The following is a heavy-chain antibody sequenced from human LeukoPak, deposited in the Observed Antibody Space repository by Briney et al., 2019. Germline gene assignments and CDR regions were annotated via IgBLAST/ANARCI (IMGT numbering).Heavy chain of an antibody. Sequence: SETLSLTCTVSGGSISSYYWSWIRQPPGKGLEWIGYIYHSGSTYYNPSLKSRVTISVDRSKNQFSLKLSSLTAADTAVHYCARGDSSGYPYFDYWGQGTLVTVSS. CDR1: GGSISSYY. D-gene: IGHD3-22*01. V-gene: IGHV4-59*12. CDR2: IYHSGST. J-gene: IGHJ4*02. CDR3: ARGDSSGYPYFDY.